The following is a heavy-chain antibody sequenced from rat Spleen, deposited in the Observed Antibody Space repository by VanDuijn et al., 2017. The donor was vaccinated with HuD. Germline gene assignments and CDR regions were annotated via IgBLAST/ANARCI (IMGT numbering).Heavy chain of an antibody. J-gene: IGHJ3*01. D-gene: IGHD1-12*02. CDR1: GYSITSNY. CDR3: ARSDGTHYYLPFPY. V-gene: IGHV3-3*01. CDR2: INGAGST. Sequence: EVQLQESGPGLVKPSQSLSLTCSVTGYSITSNYWGWIRKFPGNKLEWMGYINGAGSTNYNPSLKSRISITRDTSKNQFFLQVNSVTTEDTATYYCARSDGTHYYLPFPYWGQGTLVTVSS.